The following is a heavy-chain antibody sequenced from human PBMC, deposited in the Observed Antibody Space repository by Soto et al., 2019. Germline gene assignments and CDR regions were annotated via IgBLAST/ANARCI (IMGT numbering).Heavy chain of an antibody. CDR3: ARIPSYDTSGPLDYYYGMDV. Sequence: QVQQVQSGAEVKKPGASVTVSCTASGYMFTSYDIGWVRQATGQGLEWMGWMNPNSGNTGYAQNFQGRVTMTSHTSMGTAYMELSSLRSDDTAVYYCARIPSYDTSGPLDYYYGMDVWGQGTTVTVSS. CDR1: GYMFTSYD. CDR2: MNPNSGNT. V-gene: IGHV1-8*01. J-gene: IGHJ6*02. D-gene: IGHD3-22*01.